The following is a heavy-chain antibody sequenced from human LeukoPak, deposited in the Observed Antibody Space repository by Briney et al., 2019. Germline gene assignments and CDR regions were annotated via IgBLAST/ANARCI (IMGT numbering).Heavy chain of an antibody. J-gene: IGHJ3*02. CDR2: INHSGST. CDR3: ARNKDAFDI. Sequence: PSETLSLTCAVYGGSFSGYYWSWIRQPPRKGLEWIGEINHSGSTNYNPSLKSRVTISVDTSKNQFSLKLSSVTAADTAVYYCARNKDAFDIWGQGTMVTVSS. D-gene: IGHD1/OR15-1a*01. CDR1: GGSFSGYY. V-gene: IGHV4-34*01.